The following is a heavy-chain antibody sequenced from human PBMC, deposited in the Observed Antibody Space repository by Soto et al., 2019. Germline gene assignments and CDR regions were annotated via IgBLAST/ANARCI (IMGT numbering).Heavy chain of an antibody. V-gene: IGHV3-33*01. Sequence: GGSLRLSCAASGFTFSSYGMHWVRQAPGKGLEWVAVIWYDGSNKYYADSVKGRFTISRDNSKNTLYLQMNSLRAEDTAVYYCAGQLASFDWLRSSPRGVHVWGQGTTVTV. CDR2: IWYDGSNK. CDR1: GFTFSSYG. D-gene: IGHD3-9*01. CDR3: AGQLASFDWLRSSPRGVHV. J-gene: IGHJ6*02.